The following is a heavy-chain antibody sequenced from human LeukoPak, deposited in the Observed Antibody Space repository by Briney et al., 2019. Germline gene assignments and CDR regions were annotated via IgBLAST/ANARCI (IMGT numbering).Heavy chain of an antibody. J-gene: IGHJ3*02. CDR2: IYTSGSA. D-gene: IGHD3-3*01. V-gene: IGHV4-61*02. CDR1: GGSISSGSYY. Sequence: SQTLSLTCTVSGGSISSGSYYWRWLRQPAGTGLEWIGRIYTSGSANYNPSLKSRVTISVDTSKNQFSLKLSSVTAADTAVYYCARAYYDFWSGYYKVAFDIWGQGTMVTVSS. CDR3: ARAYYDFWSGYYKVAFDI.